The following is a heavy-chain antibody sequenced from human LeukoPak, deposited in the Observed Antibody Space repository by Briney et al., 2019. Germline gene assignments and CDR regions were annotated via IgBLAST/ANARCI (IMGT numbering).Heavy chain of an antibody. V-gene: IGHV1-18*01. CDR2: ISTYNGNT. CDR3: TRFVAMRRQLVLDWLDP. Sequence: ASVKVSCKASGYTFTTFGISWVRQAPGQGLEWMGWISTYNGNTNYAQKLQGRVTMTTDTSTSTAYMELRSLRSDDTAVYFCTRFVAMRRQLVLDWLDPWGQGTLSPSPQ. CDR1: GYTFTTFG. D-gene: IGHD6-13*01. J-gene: IGHJ5*02.